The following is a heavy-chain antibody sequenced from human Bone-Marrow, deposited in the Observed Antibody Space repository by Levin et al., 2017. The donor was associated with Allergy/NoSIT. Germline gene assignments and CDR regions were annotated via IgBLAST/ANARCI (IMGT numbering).Heavy chain of an antibody. CDR1: GASIRTSSYN. D-gene: IGHD5-12*01. V-gene: IGHV4-39*07. CDR3: ARDPRGPGGYGFDF. CDR2: IYYTGTA. Sequence: ESLKISCTVSGASIRTSSYNWGWIRQPPGKGLEWIGNIYYTGTAYYNPSLKSRVTISVDTSKNQFSLRVRSVTAADTAVYYCARDPRGPGGYGFDFWGQGTVVAVSS. J-gene: IGHJ4*02.